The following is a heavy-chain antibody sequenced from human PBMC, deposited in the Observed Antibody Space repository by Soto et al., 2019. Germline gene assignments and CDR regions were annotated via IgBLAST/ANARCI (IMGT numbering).Heavy chain of an antibody. V-gene: IGHV3-30-3*01. CDR1: GFNFSRYA. CDR3: ARARSPHPPDYGPL. CDR2: ISYDGSNK. Sequence: RSLRLSCAASGFNFSRYAMHWVRQAPDKGMEWVAVISYDGSNKYYADSVKGRFTISRDNSKNTLYLQMNSLRAEDTAVYYCARARSPHPPDYGPLWGQGTLVTVSS. J-gene: IGHJ4*02. D-gene: IGHD4-17*01.